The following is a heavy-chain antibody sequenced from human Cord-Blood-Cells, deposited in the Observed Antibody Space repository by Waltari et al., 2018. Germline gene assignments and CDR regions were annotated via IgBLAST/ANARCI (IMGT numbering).Heavy chain of an antibody. J-gene: IGHJ2*01. V-gene: IGHV1-8*03. CDR2: MNPNSGNT. D-gene: IGHD5-18*01. CDR3: ARSRGYSYGSYWYFDL. Sequence: QVQLVPSGAEVKKPGASVKVSCKASGYTFTSYDINWVRQATGQGLEWMGWMNPNSGNTGYAQKFQGRVTITRNTSISTAYMELSSLRSEDTAVYYCARSRGYSYGSYWYFDLWGRGTLVTVSS. CDR1: GYTFTSYD.